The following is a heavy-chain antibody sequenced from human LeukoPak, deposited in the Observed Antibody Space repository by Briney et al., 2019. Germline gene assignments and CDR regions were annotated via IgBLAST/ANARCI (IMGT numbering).Heavy chain of an antibody. J-gene: IGHJ3*02. D-gene: IGHD2/OR15-2a*01. CDR3: ATPYCNSLSCLDVFNI. CDR2: KYYSGSA. Sequence: KTSQTLSLTCNVSGISISDGRYAWAWIRQRPGRGLEWIGYKYYSGSAKYNPSLKSRLTISIDTPENQFSLHLSSVTAADTAIYYCATPYCNSLSCLDVFNIWGQGRMVTVSS. CDR1: GISISDGRYA. V-gene: IGHV4-31*03.